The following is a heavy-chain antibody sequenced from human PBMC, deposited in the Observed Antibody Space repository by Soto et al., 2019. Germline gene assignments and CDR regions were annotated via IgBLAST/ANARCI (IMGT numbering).Heavy chain of an antibody. CDR2: IYYSGST. Sequence: SETLSLTCTVAGGSISSSSYYWGWIRQPPGKGLEWIGSIYYSGSTYYNPSLKSRVTISVDTSKNQFSLKLSSVTAADTAVYYCARCPTGGYYYGMDVWGQVTTVTVSS. CDR1: GGSISSSSYY. J-gene: IGHJ6*02. V-gene: IGHV4-39*01. CDR3: ARCPTGGYYYGMDV.